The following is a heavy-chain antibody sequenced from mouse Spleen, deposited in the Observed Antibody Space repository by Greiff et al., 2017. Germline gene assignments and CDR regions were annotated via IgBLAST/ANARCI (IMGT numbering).Heavy chain of an antibody. CDR2: IYPGSGST. CDR1: GYTFTSYW. Sequence: QVQLKQPGAELVKPGASVKMSCKASGYTFTSYWITWVKQRPGQGLEWIGDIYPGSGSTNYNEKFKSKATLTVDTCSSTAYMQLSSLTSEDSAVYYCARGYYGSSYAMDYWGQGTSVTVSS. CDR3: ARGYYGSSYAMDY. D-gene: IGHD1-1*01. V-gene: IGHV1-55*01. J-gene: IGHJ4*01.